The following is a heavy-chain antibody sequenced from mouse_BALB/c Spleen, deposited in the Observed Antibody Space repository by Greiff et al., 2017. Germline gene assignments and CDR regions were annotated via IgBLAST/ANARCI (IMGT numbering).Heavy chain of an antibody. CDR2: IDPENGNT. CDR1: GFNIKDYY. CDR3: ASFYYGYVRFAY. D-gene: IGHD1-2*01. V-gene: IGHV14-1*02. Sequence: EVQLQQSGAELVRPGALVKLSCKASGFNIKDYYMHWVKQRPEQGLEWIGWIDPENGNTIYDPKFQGKASITADTSSNTAYLQLSSLTSEDTAVYYCASFYYGYVRFAYWGQGTLVTVSA. J-gene: IGHJ3*01.